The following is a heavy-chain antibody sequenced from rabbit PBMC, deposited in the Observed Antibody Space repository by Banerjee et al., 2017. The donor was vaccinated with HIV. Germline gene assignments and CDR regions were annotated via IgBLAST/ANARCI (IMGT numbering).Heavy chain of an antibody. V-gene: IGHV1S45*01. D-gene: IGHD8-1*01. CDR3: ARDYAGYSYAYDLNL. Sequence: QEQLEESGGDLVKPEGSLTLTCTASGFSFNNNYVMCWVRQAPGKGLEWIACIYAGSTGSTYYASWAKGRFTISKTSSTTVTLQMTSLTAADTATYFCARDYAGYSYAYDLNLWGPGTLVTVS. J-gene: IGHJ4*01. CDR1: GFSFNNNYV. CDR2: IYAGSTGST.